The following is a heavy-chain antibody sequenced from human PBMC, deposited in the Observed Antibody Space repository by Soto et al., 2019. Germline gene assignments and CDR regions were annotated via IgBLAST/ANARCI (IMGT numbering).Heavy chain of an antibody. CDR3: ARALQGCSRTSCYLDI. D-gene: IGHD2-2*01. V-gene: IGHV4-4*02. J-gene: IGHJ3*02. CDR2: IFHSGST. CDR1: GASISSSNW. Sequence: QVQLQESGPGLVKPSGTLSLTCAVSGASISSSNWWNWVRQAPGKGLEWIGEIFHSGSTNFNPSRRSRVTISVDKSKNQFSWRLSSVTAADTAMYYCARALQGCSRTSCYLDIWGQGTMVTAS.